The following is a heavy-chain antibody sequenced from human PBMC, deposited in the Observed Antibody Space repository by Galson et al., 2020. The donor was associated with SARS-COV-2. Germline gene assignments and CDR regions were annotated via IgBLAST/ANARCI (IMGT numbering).Heavy chain of an antibody. CDR2: IWYDGSHK. J-gene: IGHJ4*02. CDR3: ARYHGSSYYYYSGCVGGYFDY. Sequence: QLGESLKISCAASGFTFSTYGMHWVRQAPGKGLEWVALIWYDGSHKYYADSVKGRFTISRDDSKNTLFLQLESLGAEDTAVYYCARYHGSSYYYYSGCVGGYFDYWGQGTLVTVSS. D-gene: IGHD3-22*01. V-gene: IGHV3-33*01. CDR1: GFTFSTYG.